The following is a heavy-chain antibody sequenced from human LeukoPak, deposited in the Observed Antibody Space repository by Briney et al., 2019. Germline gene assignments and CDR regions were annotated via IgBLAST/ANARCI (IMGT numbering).Heavy chain of an antibody. CDR1: GFSFSDHY. Sequence: PGGSLRLSCVASGFSFSDHYMDWVRQAPGKGLEWVSAISGSGGSTYYADSVKGRFTISRDNSKNTLYLQMNSLRAEDTAVYYYAKDRVRSSTLHGFDYWGQGTLVTVSS. D-gene: IGHD2-2*01. V-gene: IGHV3-23*01. CDR3: AKDRVRSSTLHGFDY. CDR2: ISGSGGST. J-gene: IGHJ4*02.